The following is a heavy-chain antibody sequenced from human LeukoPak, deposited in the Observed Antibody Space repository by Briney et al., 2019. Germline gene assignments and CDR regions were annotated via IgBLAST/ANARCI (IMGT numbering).Heavy chain of an antibody. CDR3: ARWIYCSSNSCNLFYFDY. CDR2: SHHSGNT. CDR1: GYSISSGYY. D-gene: IGHD2-2*01. V-gene: IGHV4-38-2*01. Sequence: KPSETLSLTCAVSGYSISSGYYWGWIRQPPGKGLEWIGSSHHSGNTYYKPSLKSRVTISVDTSKNQFSLKLSSVTAADTAVYYCARWIYCSSNSCNLFYFDYWGQGTLVTVSS. J-gene: IGHJ4*02.